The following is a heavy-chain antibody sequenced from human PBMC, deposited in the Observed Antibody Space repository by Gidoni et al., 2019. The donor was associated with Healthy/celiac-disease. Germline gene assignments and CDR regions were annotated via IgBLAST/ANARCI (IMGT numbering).Heavy chain of an antibody. V-gene: IGHV3-21*01. Sequence: EVQLVESGGGLVKPGGSLRLSCAASGFTFSSYSMNWVRQAPGKGLEWVSSISSSSSYIYYADSVKGRFTISRDNAKNSLYLQMNSLRAEDTAVYYCARVKEGWVTPYYFDYWGQGTLVTVSS. D-gene: IGHD1-26*01. J-gene: IGHJ4*02. CDR2: ISSSSSYI. CDR3: ARVKEGWVTPYYFDY. CDR1: GFTFSSYS.